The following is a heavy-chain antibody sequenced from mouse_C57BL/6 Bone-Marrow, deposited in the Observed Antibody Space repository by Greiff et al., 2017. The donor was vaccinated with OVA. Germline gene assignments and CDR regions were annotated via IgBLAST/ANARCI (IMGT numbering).Heavy chain of an antibody. CDR2: IDPETGGT. V-gene: IGHV1-15*01. CDR3: KRTGYDYERAMDY. CDR1: GYTFTDYE. J-gene: IGHJ4*01. D-gene: IGHD2-4*01. Sequence: QVQLQQSGAELVRPGASVTLSCKASGYTFTDYEMHWVKQTPVHGLEWIGAIDPETGGTAYNQKFKGKAILTADKSSSTAYMELRSLTSEDSAVYYCKRTGYDYERAMDYWGQGTSVTVSS.